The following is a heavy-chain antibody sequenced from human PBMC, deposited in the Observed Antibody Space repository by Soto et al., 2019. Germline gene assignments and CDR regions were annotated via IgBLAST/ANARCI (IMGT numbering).Heavy chain of an antibody. CDR2: MYNGGST. CDR3: ARLPLRRRDLDP. V-gene: IGHV4-39*01. Sequence: SETLSHSYTVSGDSISSSNYYGGWIRQPPGKGLEGIGSMYNGGSTYYNPSLKSRVTISVDTSKNQFSLELSSVTAADTAVYYLARLPLRRRDLDPW. CDR1: GDSISSSNYY. J-gene: IGHJ5*02.